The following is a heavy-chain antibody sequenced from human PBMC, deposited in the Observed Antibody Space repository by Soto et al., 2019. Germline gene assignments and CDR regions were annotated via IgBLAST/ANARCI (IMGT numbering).Heavy chain of an antibody. D-gene: IGHD6-6*01. CDR2: INQDGSVK. CDR3: ARIGYSSSSFDY. Sequence: EVQLVESGGGLVQPGGSLRLSCAASGFTFSVYWMSWVRQAPGKGLEWVANINQDGSVKYYVDSVKGRFTISRDSAKNSLYLQMNSLRAEDPAVYYCARIGYSSSSFDYWGQGTLVTVSS. CDR1: GFTFSVYW. V-gene: IGHV3-7*01. J-gene: IGHJ4*02.